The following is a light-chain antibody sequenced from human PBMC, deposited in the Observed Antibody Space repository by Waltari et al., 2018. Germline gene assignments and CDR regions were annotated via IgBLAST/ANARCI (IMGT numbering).Light chain of an antibody. CDR2: RNT. CDR3: AAWDDSLSGRV. CDR1: RSNIGSNY. Sequence: QSVLTQPPSASGTPGQRVTISCSGSRSNIGSNYVYWYQQLPGPAPKLLSYRNTQRPSGVLDRFSGSKSGTSASLAISGLRSEDEADYYCAAWDDSLSGRVFGGGTKVTVL. J-gene: IGLJ3*02. V-gene: IGLV1-47*01.